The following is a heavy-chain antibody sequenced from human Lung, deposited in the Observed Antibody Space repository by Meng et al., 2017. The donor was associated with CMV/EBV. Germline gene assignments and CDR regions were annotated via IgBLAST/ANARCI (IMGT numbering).Heavy chain of an antibody. CDR2: IKSKTDGGTT. J-gene: IGHJ4*02. V-gene: IGHV3-15*01. D-gene: IGHD3-3*01. Sequence: FTFSNAWMTGVRQAPGKGPEWIGHIKSKTDGGTTDYAAPVKGRFTISRDDSKNTLYLQMNSLKTEDTAVYYCTTAPGYYHTSPFDYWGQGTLVTVSS. CDR3: TTAPGYYHTSPFDY. CDR1: FTFSNAW.